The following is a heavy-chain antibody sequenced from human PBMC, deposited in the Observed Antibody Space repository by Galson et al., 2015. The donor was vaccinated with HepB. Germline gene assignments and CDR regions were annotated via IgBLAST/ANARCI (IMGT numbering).Heavy chain of an antibody. CDR3: AKNKNPGGSYTGFFDC. D-gene: IGHD1-26*01. CDR2: VSWNSVIM. CDR1: GFAFNDYG. J-gene: IGHJ4*02. V-gene: IGHV3-9*01. Sequence: SLRLSCAASGFAFNDYGMHWVRQTPGKGLEWVSGVSWNSVIMNYADSVKGRFTISRDSAKNSLYLQMNNLRAEDTALYYCAKNKNPGGSYTGFFDCWGQGTLVTVSS.